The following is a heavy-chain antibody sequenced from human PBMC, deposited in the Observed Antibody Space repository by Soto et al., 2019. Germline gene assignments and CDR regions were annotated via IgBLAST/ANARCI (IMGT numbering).Heavy chain of an antibody. V-gene: IGHV3-23*01. CDR2: ISGSGGST. CDR1: GFTFSSYA. CDR3: ARDGVGGTVFFGYFDY. J-gene: IGHJ4*02. D-gene: IGHD1-26*01. Sequence: GGSLRLSCAASGFTFSSYAMSWVRQAPGKGLEWVSAISGSGGSTYYADSVKGRFTISRDNSKNTLYLQMDSLRAEDTAVYYCARDGVGGTVFFGYFDYCGQGALVTVSS.